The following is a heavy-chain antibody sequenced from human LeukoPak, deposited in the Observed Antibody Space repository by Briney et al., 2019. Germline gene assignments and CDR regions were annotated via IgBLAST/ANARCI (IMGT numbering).Heavy chain of an antibody. J-gene: IGHJ4*02. D-gene: IGHD3-22*01. V-gene: IGHV3-21*01. Sequence: GGSLRLSCAASGYTFSDFSVNWVRQAPGKGLEWVSSISVRSNYRYYADSVRGRFTISRDDARDSLFLQMNSLRAEDTAVYFCVRLRRNNDRSGYYYYDYWGQGTLVTVSS. CDR1: GYTFSDFS. CDR3: VRLRRNNDRSGYYYYDY. CDR2: ISVRSNYR.